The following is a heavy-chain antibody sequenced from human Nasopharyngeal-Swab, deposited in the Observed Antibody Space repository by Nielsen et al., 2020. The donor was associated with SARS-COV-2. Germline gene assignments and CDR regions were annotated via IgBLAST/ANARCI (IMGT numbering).Heavy chain of an antibody. CDR3: ARLSIATAGVDF. D-gene: IGHD6-13*01. J-gene: IGHJ4*02. CDR1: GFTFSSYW. Sequence: GESLKISCAASGFTFSSYWMSWVRQAPGKGLEWVANIKQDGSETYYVDSVKGRFTISRDNAKNSLYLQMNSLRAEDTAVFYCARLSIATAGVDFWGQGTLVTVSS. CDR2: IKQDGSET. V-gene: IGHV3-7*01.